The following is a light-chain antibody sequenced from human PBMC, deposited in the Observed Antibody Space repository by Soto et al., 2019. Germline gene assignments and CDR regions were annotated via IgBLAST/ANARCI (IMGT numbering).Light chain of an antibody. V-gene: IGKV3-20*01. CDR3: QQYGNSPWT. Sequence: EIVLTQSPGTLSLSPGERATLSCRASQTVASDYLAWYQQKPGQAPRLLIYGASSRSTGIPDRFSGSGSGTGFTLTISRLEPEDFAVFYWQQYGNSPWTLGQGPSLEIK. CDR1: QTVASDY. J-gene: IGKJ1*01. CDR2: GAS.